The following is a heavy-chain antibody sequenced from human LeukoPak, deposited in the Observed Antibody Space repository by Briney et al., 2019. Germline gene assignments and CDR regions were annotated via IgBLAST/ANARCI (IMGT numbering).Heavy chain of an antibody. D-gene: IGHD1-26*01. Sequence: GGPLRLSCAASGFTFNNYGMHWVRQAPGKGLEWVALISYDGSDTYYADSVKGRFTISRDNSKNTLFLQMISLRPDDTAVYYCAKSHANSGTYHSFFDYWGQGTLVTVSS. CDR2: ISYDGSDT. J-gene: IGHJ4*02. CDR1: GFTFNNYG. CDR3: AKSHANSGTYHSFFDY. V-gene: IGHV3-30*18.